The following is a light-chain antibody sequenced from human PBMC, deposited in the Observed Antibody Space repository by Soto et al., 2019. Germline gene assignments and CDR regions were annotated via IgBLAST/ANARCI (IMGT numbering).Light chain of an antibody. CDR1: QSISSW. CDR2: DAS. V-gene: IGKV1-5*01. Sequence: DIQMTQSPSTLSASVGDRVTVTCRASQSISSWLAWYQQKPGKAPKLLIYDASSLESGVPSRFSGSGSGRDFTLTISSLQPEDFATYYCLLDYAYFWAFGQGTKGDIK. J-gene: IGKJ1*01. CDR3: LLDYAYFWA.